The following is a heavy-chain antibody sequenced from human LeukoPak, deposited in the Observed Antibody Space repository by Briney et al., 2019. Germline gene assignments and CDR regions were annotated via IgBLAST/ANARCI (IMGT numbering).Heavy chain of an antibody. CDR1: GYTFTGYY. D-gene: IGHD2-2*01. CDR2: INPNSGGT. J-gene: IGHJ4*02. Sequence: GASVKVSCKASGYTFTGYYMHWVRQAPGQGLEWMGWINPNSGGTNYAQKFQGRVTMTRDTSISTAYMELSSLRSEDTAVYYCARYLLVEKGHYFDYWGQGTLVTVSS. V-gene: IGHV1-2*02. CDR3: ARYLLVEKGHYFDY.